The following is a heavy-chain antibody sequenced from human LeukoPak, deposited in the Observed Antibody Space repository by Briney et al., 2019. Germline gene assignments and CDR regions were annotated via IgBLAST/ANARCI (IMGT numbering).Heavy chain of an antibody. Sequence: SVKVSCKASGGTFSSYAISWVRQAPGQGLEWMGGIIPIFGTANYAQKLQGRVTMTTDTSTSTAYMELRSLRSDDTAVYYCARDVDFVVGSPGTDYWGQGTLVTVSS. D-gene: IGHD2-2*01. V-gene: IGHV1-69*05. CDR2: IIPIFGTA. CDR3: ARDVDFVVGSPGTDY. CDR1: GGTFSSYA. J-gene: IGHJ4*02.